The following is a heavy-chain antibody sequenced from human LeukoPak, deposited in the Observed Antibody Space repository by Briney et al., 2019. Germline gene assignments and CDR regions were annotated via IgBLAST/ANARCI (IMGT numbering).Heavy chain of an antibody. Sequence: SETLSLTCTVSGGSISSSSYYWAWIRQPPGKGLEWIGSIYYSGSTYYNPSLKSRVTISVDTSKNQFSLKLSSVTAADTAVYYCARPSSRIASPRWFDPWGQGTLVTVSS. CDR1: GGSISSSSYY. CDR3: ARPSSRIASPRWFDP. J-gene: IGHJ5*02. CDR2: IYYSGST. D-gene: IGHD6-13*01. V-gene: IGHV4-39*07.